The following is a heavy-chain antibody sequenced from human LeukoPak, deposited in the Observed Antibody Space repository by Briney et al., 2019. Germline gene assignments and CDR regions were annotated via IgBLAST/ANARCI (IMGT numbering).Heavy chain of an antibody. CDR3: ASRPADSTWYGVFDY. V-gene: IGHV4-59*11. CDR2: VFNGGST. CDR1: GSSINSHY. D-gene: IGHD6-13*01. J-gene: IGHJ4*02. Sequence: SETLSLTCSVSGSSINSHYWSWIRQSPGKGLEWIGYVFNGGSTNYNPSLKSRVTMSLDTSRDQFSLRLSSVTTADTAIYYCASRPADSTWYGVFDYWSQGTLVTVSS.